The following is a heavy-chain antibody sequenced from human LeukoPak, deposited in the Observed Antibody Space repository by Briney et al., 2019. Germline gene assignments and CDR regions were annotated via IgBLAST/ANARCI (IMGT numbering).Heavy chain of an antibody. Sequence: ASVKVSCKASGYTFTSYGISWVRQAPGQGLEWMGWISAYNGNTNYAQKLQGRVTMTTDTSTSTAYMELRSLRSDDTAVYYCARETYSSSWPLIDYWGQGTLVTVSS. V-gene: IGHV1-18*01. D-gene: IGHD6-13*01. CDR3: ARETYSSSWPLIDY. CDR2: ISAYNGNT. CDR1: GYTFTSYG. J-gene: IGHJ4*02.